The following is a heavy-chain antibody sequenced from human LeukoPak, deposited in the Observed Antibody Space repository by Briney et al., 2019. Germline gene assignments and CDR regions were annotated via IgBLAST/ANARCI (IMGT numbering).Heavy chain of an antibody. V-gene: IGHV5-51*01. J-gene: IGHJ6*02. CDR2: IYPADSDI. CDR1: GYSINNYW. CDR3: AGVRSGSYYYYYGMDV. Sequence: GESLKISRKGSGYSINNYWIGWVRQMPGRGLEWMGIIYPADSDIRYSPSFQGQVTISADKSISTAYLQWSSLKASDTAMYYCAGVRSGSYYYYYGMDVWGQGTTVTVSS. D-gene: IGHD1-26*01.